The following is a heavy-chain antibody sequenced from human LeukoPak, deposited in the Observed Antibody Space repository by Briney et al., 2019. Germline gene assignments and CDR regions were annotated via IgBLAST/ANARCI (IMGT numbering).Heavy chain of an antibody. D-gene: IGHD3-22*01. CDR2: IIPIFGTA. CDR1: GGTFSSYA. CDR3: AREARYDSSGYYYRAFDY. V-gene: IGHV1-69*05. J-gene: IGHJ4*02. Sequence: SVKVSCKASGGTFSSYAISWVRQAPGQGLEWMGRIIPIFGTANYARKFQGRVTITTDESTSTAYMELSSLRSEDTAVYYCAREARYDSSGYYYRAFDYWGQGTLVTVSP.